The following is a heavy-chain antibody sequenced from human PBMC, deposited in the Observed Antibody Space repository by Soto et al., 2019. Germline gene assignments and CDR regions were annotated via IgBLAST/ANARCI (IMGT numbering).Heavy chain of an antibody. CDR1: GYTFTVYY. D-gene: IGHD1-26*01. CDR3: ARDLAKGGGSAGFDY. J-gene: IGHJ4*02. Sequence: ASVKVSCKASGYTFTVYYMHWVRQAPGQGLEWMGWINPRSGGTMYPQKFQGRVTMTWDTSISTAYMALTRLRSDDTAVYYCARDLAKGGGSAGFDYWGQGTLVTVS. CDR2: INPRSGGT. V-gene: IGHV1-2*02.